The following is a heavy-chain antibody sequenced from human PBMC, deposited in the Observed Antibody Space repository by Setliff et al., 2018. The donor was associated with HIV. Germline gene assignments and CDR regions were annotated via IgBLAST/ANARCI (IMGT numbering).Heavy chain of an antibody. CDR3: ARDMMYHYDNSGSFGWFDP. CDR1: GDSILGSNYY. D-gene: IGHD3-22*01. J-gene: IGHJ5*02. CDR2: VYYSTNT. Sequence: SETLFLTCTVSGDSILGSNYYWGWIRQAPGKGLEWIGSVYYSTNTYYNPSLKSRITISIDTSKNQFSLKLSSVTAADTAVYSCARDMMYHYDNSGSFGWFDPWGQGTLVTVSS. V-gene: IGHV4-39*07.